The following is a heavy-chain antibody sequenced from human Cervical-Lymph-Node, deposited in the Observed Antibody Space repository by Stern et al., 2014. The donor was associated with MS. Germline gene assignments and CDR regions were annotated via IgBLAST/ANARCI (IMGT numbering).Heavy chain of an antibody. CDR3: AKDPRIYDSSGYLDA. J-gene: IGHJ5*02. D-gene: IGHD3-22*01. CDR2: ISYDGDNK. CDR1: GFTFSLYD. V-gene: IGHV3-30*18. Sequence: VQLVESGGGVVQPGRSLRLSCAASGFTFSLYDMHWVRQAPGKGLEWVAVISYDGDNKFYTDSVKGRFTISRDSSKSKLYLQLNSLRPEDTAIYYCAKDPRIYDSSGYLDAWGQGTLGTVSS.